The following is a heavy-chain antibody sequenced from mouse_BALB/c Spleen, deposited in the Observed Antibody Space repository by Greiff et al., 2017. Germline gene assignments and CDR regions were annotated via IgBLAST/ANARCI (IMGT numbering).Heavy chain of an antibody. D-gene: IGHD2-3*01. CDR1: GFTFTDYY. CDR2: IRNKANGYTT. J-gene: IGHJ3*01. Sequence: DVMLVESGGGLVQPGGSLRLSCATSGFTFTDYYMSWVRQPPGKALEWLGFIRNKANGYTTEYSASVKGRFTISRDNSQSILYLQMNTLRAEDSATYYCARCGYYAWFAYWGQGTLVTVSA. CDR3: ARCGYYAWFAY. V-gene: IGHV7-3*02.